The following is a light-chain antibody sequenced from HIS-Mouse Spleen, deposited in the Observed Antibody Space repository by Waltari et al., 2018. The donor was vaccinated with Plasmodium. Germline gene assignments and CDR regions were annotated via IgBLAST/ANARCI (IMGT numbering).Light chain of an antibody. V-gene: IGKV3-20*01. CDR3: QQYGSSPYT. Sequence: EIVLTQSPGTLSLSPGERATLSCRASQSVSSSYLAWYQQKPGQGPRLLIYGASIRATGIPDRFSGSGSGTDFTLTISRLGPEDFAVYYCQQYGSSPYTFGQGTKLEIK. CDR2: GAS. CDR1: QSVSSSY. J-gene: IGKJ2*01.